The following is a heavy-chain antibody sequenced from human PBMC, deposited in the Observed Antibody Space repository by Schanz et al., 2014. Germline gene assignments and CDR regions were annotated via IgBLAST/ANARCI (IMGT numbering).Heavy chain of an antibody. Sequence: VQVVESGGGLVRPGGSLRLSCSGFTVSAYSMNWVRQAPGKGLEWIGEVNHGGYTNYNPSLKSRVTVSVDMSKKQFSLSLISVTAADTAAYYCATWSGTRLFHNWGQGTLVTVSS. CDR3: ATWSGTRLFHN. CDR2: VNHGGYT. J-gene: IGHJ4*02. CDR1: TVSAYS. V-gene: IGHV4-34*08. D-gene: IGHD1-7*01.